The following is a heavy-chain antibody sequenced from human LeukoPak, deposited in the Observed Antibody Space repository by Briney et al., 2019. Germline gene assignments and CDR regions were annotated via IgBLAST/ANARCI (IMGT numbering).Heavy chain of an antibody. D-gene: IGHD6-13*01. CDR1: GGSISSYY. CDR2: FYYSGST. Sequence: PSETLSLPCTVSGGSISSYYWRWIRQPPGKGLEWIGYFYYSGSTNYNPSLKSRVTISVDTSKNQFSLKLSSVTAADTAVYYCARGGGSSSWTSYYYYYMDVWGKGTTVTISS. J-gene: IGHJ6*03. V-gene: IGHV4-59*01. CDR3: ARGGGSSSWTSYYYYYMDV.